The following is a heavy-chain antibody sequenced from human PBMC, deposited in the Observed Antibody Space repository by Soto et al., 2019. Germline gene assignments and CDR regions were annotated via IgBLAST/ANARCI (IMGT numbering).Heavy chain of an antibody. D-gene: IGHD3-10*01. CDR3: AKDRSSGSPYYGMDF. Sequence: GGSLRLSCAASGFTFGDYAMHWVRQVPGKGLEWVSGFKWNSGDVSYADSVKGRFTISRDNAKNSLYLQMNSLRPEDTAVYYCAKDRSSGSPYYGMDFWGQGTMVTVSS. CDR1: GFTFGDYA. V-gene: IGHV3-9*01. CDR2: FKWNSGDV. J-gene: IGHJ6*02.